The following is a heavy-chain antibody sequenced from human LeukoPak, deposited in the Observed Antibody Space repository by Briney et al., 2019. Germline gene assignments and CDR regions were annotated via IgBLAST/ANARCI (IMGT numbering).Heavy chain of an antibody. J-gene: IGHJ3*02. CDR3: AKAGRRDDAFDI. V-gene: IGHV3-23*01. CDR1: GFTFSSYA. CDR2: ISGSGGST. Sequence: GGLRLSCAASGFTFSSYAMSWVRQAPGKGLEWVSAISGSGGSTYYADSVKGRFTISRDNSKNTLYLQMNSLRAEDTAVYYCAKAGRRDDAFDIWGQGTMVTVSS. D-gene: IGHD1-1*01.